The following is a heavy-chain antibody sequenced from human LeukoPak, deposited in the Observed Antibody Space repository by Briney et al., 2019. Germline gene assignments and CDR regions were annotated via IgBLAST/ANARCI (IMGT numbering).Heavy chain of an antibody. V-gene: IGHV1-2*06. J-gene: IGHJ4*02. Sequence: ASVKVSCKASGYTFTGDYMHWVRQAPGQGLEWMGRINPNSGGTNYAQKFQGRVTMTRDTSISTAYMELSRLRSDDTAVYYCARDPRGDLPYGSGSQNDYWGQGTLVTVSS. CDR3: ARDPRGDLPYGSGSQNDY. D-gene: IGHD3-10*01. CDR1: GYTFTGDY. CDR2: INPNSGGT.